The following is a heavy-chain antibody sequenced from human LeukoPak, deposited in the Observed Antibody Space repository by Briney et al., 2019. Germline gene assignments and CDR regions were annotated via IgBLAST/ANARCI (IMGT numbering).Heavy chain of an antibody. CDR3: AREYSGSYRFDY. D-gene: IGHD1-26*01. CDR2: INPKSGGT. Sequence: ASVKVSCKASGYSFTAYYMHWVRQAPGQGLEWMGGINPKSGGTNYAQRFQGRVAMTRDTSITTAYMEVSRLRSDDTAVYFCAREYSGSYRFDYWGQGTLVTVSS. V-gene: IGHV1-2*02. CDR1: GYSFTAYY. J-gene: IGHJ4*02.